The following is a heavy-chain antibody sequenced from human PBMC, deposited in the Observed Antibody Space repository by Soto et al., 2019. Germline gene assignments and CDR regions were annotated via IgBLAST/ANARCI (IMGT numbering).Heavy chain of an antibody. CDR2: IWHDGNNK. CDR3: ARDATSWSFDY. CDR1: GFTFSNYG. Sequence: GGSLRLSCAASGFTFSNYGMHWVRQAPGKGLEWVAIIWHDGNNKYYADSVKGRFTISRDNSKNPLYLQMNSLRAEDTAVYYCARDATSWSFDYWGQGTLVTVSS. J-gene: IGHJ4*02. V-gene: IGHV3-33*01. D-gene: IGHD2-2*01.